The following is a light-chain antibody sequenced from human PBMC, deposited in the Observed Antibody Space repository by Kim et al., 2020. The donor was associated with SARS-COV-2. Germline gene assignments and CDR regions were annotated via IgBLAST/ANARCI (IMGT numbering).Light chain of an antibody. Sequence: QSVTISCTRTSSDVGTYYYVSWYQHHPGHVPKLIIYDVDKRPSGVSDRFSGSKSGNTASLTISGLQAEDEATYYCASYTSVTTSLVFGGGTQLTVL. CDR2: DVD. CDR3: ASYTSVTTSLV. J-gene: IGLJ3*02. CDR1: SSDVGTYYY. V-gene: IGLV2-14*03.